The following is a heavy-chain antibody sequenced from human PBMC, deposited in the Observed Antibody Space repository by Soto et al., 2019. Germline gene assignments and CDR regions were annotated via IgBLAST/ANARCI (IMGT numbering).Heavy chain of an antibody. V-gene: IGHV3-21*01. D-gene: IGHD2-15*01. Sequence: EVQLVESGGGLVKPGGSLRLSCAASGFTFSSYSMNWVRQAPGKGLEWVSSISSSSSYIYYADSVKGRFTISRDNAKNSLYLQMNSLRAEDTAVYYCARDRCSGGSCYSASCFDYWGQGTLVTVSS. CDR3: ARDRCSGGSCYSASCFDY. J-gene: IGHJ4*02. CDR1: GFTFSSYS. CDR2: ISSSSSYI.